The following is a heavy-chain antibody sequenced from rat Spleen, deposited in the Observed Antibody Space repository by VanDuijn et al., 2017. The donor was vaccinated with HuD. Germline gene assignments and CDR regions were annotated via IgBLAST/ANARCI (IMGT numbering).Heavy chain of an antibody. D-gene: IGHD1-10*01. CDR2: ISFYGSTT. V-gene: IGHV5-20*01. J-gene: IGHJ3*01. CDR3: TTENYWFAY. Sequence: EVQLVKSGGGLVQPGRSLKLSCAVSGFTFSNSDMAWVRQAPTKGPEWVASISFYGSTTYYRDSVKDRFTISRDNTNNTLYLQMNSLRSEDTATYYCTTENYWFAYWGQGTLVTVSS. CDR1: GFTFSNSD.